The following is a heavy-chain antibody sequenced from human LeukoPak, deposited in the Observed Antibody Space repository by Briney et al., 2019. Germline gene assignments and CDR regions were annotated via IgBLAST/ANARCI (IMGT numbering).Heavy chain of an antibody. CDR1: GFTFSSYG. D-gene: IGHD2-2*01. CDR2: IWYDGSNK. Sequence: PGGSLRLSCAASGFTFSSYGMHWVRQAPGKGLEWVAVIWYDGSNKYYADSVKGRFTISRDNSKNTLYLQMNSLRAEDTAVYYCARGGYCSSTSCSKNYYYYGMDVWGKGTTVTASS. J-gene: IGHJ6*04. V-gene: IGHV3-33*01. CDR3: ARGGYCSSTSCSKNYYYYGMDV.